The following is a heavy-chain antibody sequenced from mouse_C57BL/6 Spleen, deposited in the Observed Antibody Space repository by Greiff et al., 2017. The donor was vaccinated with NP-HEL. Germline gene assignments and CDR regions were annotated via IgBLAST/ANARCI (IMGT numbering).Heavy chain of an antibody. D-gene: IGHD3-3*01. J-gene: IGHJ3*01. CDR3: ARGERRGDGCAY. V-gene: IGHV1-22*01. CDR1: GYTFTDYN. CDR2: INPNNGGT. Sequence: EVQLQQSGPELVKPGASVKMSCKASGYTFTDYNMHWVKQSHGKSLEWIGYINPNNGGTSYNQKFKGKATLTVNKSSSTAYMELRSLTSEDSAVYYCARGERRGDGCAYWGQGTLVTVSA.